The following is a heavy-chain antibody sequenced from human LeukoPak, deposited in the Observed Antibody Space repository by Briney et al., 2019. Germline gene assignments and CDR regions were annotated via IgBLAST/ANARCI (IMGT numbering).Heavy chain of an antibody. J-gene: IGHJ5*02. D-gene: IGHD1-1*01. V-gene: IGHV3-23*01. CDR1: GFIIIGYA. CDR2: ISYSGDGT. Sequence: GGSLRLSCAASGFIIIGYAMSWVRQAPGKGLEWVSSISYSGDGTKYADSVKGRCTISREDSKNTLYLQTNSLRAQDTAVYYCAKGDTPDNSYNYFAPWGQGTLVTVSS. CDR3: AKGDTPDNSYNYFAP.